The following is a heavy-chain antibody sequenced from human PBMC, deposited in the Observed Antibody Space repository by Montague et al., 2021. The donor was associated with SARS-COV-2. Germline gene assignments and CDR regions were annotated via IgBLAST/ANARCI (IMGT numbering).Heavy chain of an antibody. V-gene: IGHV4-4*02. J-gene: IGHJ4*02. Sequence: SETLSLTCAVSGDSISTDNCWTCVLLPPAEGLVGGVEIYYTGSTKYKPSLRSRVSMSVDKSWNQLSSRLTSVTAADAANYYCAGKGSGSYELDYWGQGTLVTVSS. CDR3: AGKGSGSYELDY. D-gene: IGHD1-26*01. CDR2: IYYTGST. CDR1: GDSISTDNC.